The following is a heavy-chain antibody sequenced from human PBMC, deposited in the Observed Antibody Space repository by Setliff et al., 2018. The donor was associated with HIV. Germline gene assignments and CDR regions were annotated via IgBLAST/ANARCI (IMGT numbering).Heavy chain of an antibody. D-gene: IGHD3-10*01. V-gene: IGHV4-39*07. CDR1: GGSISSSSYY. CDR2: MYHSGST. Sequence: SETLSLTCSVSGGSISSSSYYWGWIRQPPGKGLEWIGSMYHSGSTYYNPSLKSRVTISVDTSKNYFSLKLSYVTADDTAVYYCARQMPGVRGVIVDSIDYWGHRTLVTVS. CDR3: ARQMPGVRGVIVDSIDY. J-gene: IGHJ4*01.